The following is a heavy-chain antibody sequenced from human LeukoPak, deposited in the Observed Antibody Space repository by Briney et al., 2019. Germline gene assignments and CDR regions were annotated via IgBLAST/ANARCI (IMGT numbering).Heavy chain of an antibody. Sequence: SQTLSLTCTVSGGSISSGGYYWSWIRQHPGKGLEWIGYIYYSGSTNYNPSLKSRVTISVDTSKNQFSLKLSSVTAADTAVYYCATLARYCSSTSCYAAEFDYWGQGTLVTVSS. J-gene: IGHJ4*02. CDR1: GGSISSGGYY. CDR2: IYYSGST. V-gene: IGHV4-31*03. CDR3: ATLARYCSSTSCYAAEFDY. D-gene: IGHD2-2*01.